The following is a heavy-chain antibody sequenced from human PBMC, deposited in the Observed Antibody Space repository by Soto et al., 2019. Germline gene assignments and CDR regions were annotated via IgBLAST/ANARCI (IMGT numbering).Heavy chain of an antibody. Sequence: VGSLRLSCEVSGFTFRDYAMSWVRQAPGKGLEWVSTVSGSLDSAYYSDAVKGRFTVSRDHSRNVLYLQMDSLRAEDTGVYYCAKDSGLPGDFGILIHAFDIWGQGTLVTVSS. CDR3: AKDSGLPGDFGILIHAFDI. D-gene: IGHD3-10*01. CDR1: GFTFRDYA. V-gene: IGHV3-23*01. J-gene: IGHJ3*02. CDR2: VSGSLDSA.